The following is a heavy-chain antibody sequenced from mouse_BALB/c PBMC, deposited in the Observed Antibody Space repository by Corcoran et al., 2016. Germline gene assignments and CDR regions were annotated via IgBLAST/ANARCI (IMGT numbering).Heavy chain of an antibody. CDR3: AREITFAY. CDR1: GYTFTNYG. J-gene: IGHJ3*01. V-gene: IGHV9-1*02. D-gene: IGHD2-4*01. CDR2: INTYTGEP. Sequence: QIQLVQSGPELKKPGETVKISCKASGYTFTNYGMNWVKQAPGKGLKWMGWINTYTGEPTYADDFKGRFAFSLETSASTAYLQINNLKNEDMATYFCAREITFAYWGQGTLVTVSA.